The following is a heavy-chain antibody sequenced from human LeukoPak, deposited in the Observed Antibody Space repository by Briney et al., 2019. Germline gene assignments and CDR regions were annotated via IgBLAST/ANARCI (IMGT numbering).Heavy chain of an antibody. CDR1: GGTFSSYA. CDR2: IIPIFGRT. V-gene: IGHV1-69*05. CDR3: ARAPLQLVTHIYFDY. D-gene: IGHD2-21*01. Sequence: GSSVKVSCKASGGTFSSYAISWVRQAPGQGLEWMGRIIPIFGRTNYAQKFQGRVTITTDESTSTAYMELSSLRSEDTAVYYCARAPLQLVTHIYFDYWGQGTLVTVSS. J-gene: IGHJ4*02.